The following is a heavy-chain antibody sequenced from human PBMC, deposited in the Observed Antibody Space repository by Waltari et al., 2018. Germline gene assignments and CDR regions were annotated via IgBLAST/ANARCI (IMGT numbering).Heavy chain of an antibody. Sequence: EVQLVESGGGLVKPGGSLRLSCAASGFTFSNAWMSWVRQAPGKGLEWVGRIKSKTDGGTTDYAAPVKGRFTISRDDSKNTLYLQMNSLKTEDTAVYYCTTNPGHYYDSSGYYYHGAFDIWGQGTMVTVSS. V-gene: IGHV3-15*01. CDR1: GFTFSNAW. J-gene: IGHJ3*02. D-gene: IGHD3-22*01. CDR3: TTNPGHYYDSSGYYYHGAFDI. CDR2: IKSKTDGGTT.